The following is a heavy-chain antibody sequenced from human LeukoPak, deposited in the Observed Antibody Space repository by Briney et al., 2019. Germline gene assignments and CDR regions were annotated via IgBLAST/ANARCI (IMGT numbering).Heavy chain of an antibody. J-gene: IGHJ4*02. Sequence: GGSLRLSCAASGFTFSTYSMNWVRQFPGKGLEWVSYISNIGSTIYYADSVKGRITISRDNAKNSLYLQMNSLGAEDTAVYYCARGPYSSSNYFDYWGQGTLVTVSS. CDR3: ARGPYSSSNYFDY. CDR2: ISNIGSTI. D-gene: IGHD6-6*01. V-gene: IGHV3-48*01. CDR1: GFTFSTYS.